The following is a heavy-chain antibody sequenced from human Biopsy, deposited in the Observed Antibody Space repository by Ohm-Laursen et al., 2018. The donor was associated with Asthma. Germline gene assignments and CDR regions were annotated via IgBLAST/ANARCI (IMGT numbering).Heavy chain of an antibody. J-gene: IGHJ6*02. CDR2: VIPLLDTG. D-gene: IGHD5-12*01. CDR1: GDTFRTSA. CDR3: ARGYSGYDRIQYYYNGMDV. Sequence: SSVKVSCKTSGDTFRTSAFSWVRQAPGQGLEWMGGVIPLLDTGDYPQKFQGRVTITADESTSTCYMELRSLTSEDTAVYFFARGYSGYDRIQYYYNGMDVWGQGTTVTVS. V-gene: IGHV1-69*01.